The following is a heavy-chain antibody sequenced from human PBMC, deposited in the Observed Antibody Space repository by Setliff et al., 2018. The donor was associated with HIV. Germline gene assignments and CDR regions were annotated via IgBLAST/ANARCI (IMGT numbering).Heavy chain of an antibody. J-gene: IGHJ4*02. D-gene: IGHD6-25*01. CDR1: GFTFSDYS. CDR2: INNISSTI. CDR3: TRTSRAAY. V-gene: IGHV3-48*01. Sequence: QTGGSLRLSCVASGFTFSDYSMNWVRQAPGKGLEWVSYINNISSTISYADSVKGRFTISRDNAKSSLYLQMNSLRAEDTAVYYCTRTSRAAYWGRGTLVTVSS.